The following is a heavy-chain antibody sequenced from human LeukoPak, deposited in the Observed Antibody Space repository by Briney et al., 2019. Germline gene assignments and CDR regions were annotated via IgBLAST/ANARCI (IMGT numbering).Heavy chain of an antibody. J-gene: IGHJ4*02. CDR2: IYYSGST. V-gene: IGHV4-30-4*01. D-gene: IGHD5-12*01. CDR3: ARSGYDRLSLFDF. Sequence: PSETLSLTCTVSGGSISSGDYYWSWIRQPPGKGLEWIGYIYYSGSTSYNPSLKSRVSISVDRSKNQFSLKLSSVTAADTAVYYCARSGYDRLSLFDFWGQGTLATVSS. CDR1: GGSISSGDYY.